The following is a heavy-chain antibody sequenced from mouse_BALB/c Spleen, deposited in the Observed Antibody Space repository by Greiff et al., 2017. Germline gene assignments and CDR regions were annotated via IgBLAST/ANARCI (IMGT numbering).Heavy chain of an antibody. D-gene: IGHD2-4*01. V-gene: IGHV5-6-5*01. CDR1: GFTFSSYA. CDR3: ARRGYDYDGFAY. J-gene: IGHJ3*01. CDR2: ISSGGST. Sequence: EVQGVESGGGLVKPGGSLKLSCAASGFTFSSYAMSWVRQTPEKRLEWVASISSGGSTYYPDSVKGRFTISRDNARNILYLQMSSLRSEDTAMYYCARRGYDYDGFAYWGQGTLVTVSA.